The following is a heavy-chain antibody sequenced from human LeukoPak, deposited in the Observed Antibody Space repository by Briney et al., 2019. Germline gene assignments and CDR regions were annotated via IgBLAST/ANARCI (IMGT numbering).Heavy chain of an antibody. Sequence: GGSLRLSCAASGFTFSSYGMHWVRQAPAKGLEWVAVIWYDGSNKYYADSVKGRFTISRDNSKNTLYLQMNSLRAEDTAVYYCARDTEKYFDLWGRGTLVTVSS. CDR1: GFTFSSYG. CDR3: ARDTEKYFDL. CDR2: IWYDGSNK. V-gene: IGHV3-33*01. J-gene: IGHJ2*01.